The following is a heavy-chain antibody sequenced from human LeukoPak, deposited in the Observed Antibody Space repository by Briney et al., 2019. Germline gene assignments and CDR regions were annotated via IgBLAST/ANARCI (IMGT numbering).Heavy chain of an antibody. Sequence: GGSLRLSCAASGFTFSSYWMHWAHQAPGKGLVWVSRINSDGSSTSYADSVKGRFTISRDNAKNTLYLQMNSLRAEDTAVYYCARVTGTTMVDYWGQGTLVTVSS. CDR1: GFTFSSYW. V-gene: IGHV3-74*01. CDR3: ARVTGTTMVDY. D-gene: IGHD1-7*01. CDR2: INSDGSST. J-gene: IGHJ4*02.